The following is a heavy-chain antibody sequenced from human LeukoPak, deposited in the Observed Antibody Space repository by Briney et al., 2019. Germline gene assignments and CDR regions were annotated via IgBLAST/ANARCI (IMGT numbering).Heavy chain of an antibody. CDR3: ARGPYYYDSSGYYYYYGMDV. CDR2: ISGSGGNT. J-gene: IGHJ6*02. CDR1: GFTFSSYA. V-gene: IGHV3-23*01. Sequence: PGGSLRLSCAASGFTFSSYAMSWVRQAPGKGLEWVSLISGSGGNTYYADSVKGRFTISRDNSKNTLYLQMNSLRAEDTAVYYCARGPYYYDSSGYYYYYGMDVWGQGTTVTVSS. D-gene: IGHD3-22*01.